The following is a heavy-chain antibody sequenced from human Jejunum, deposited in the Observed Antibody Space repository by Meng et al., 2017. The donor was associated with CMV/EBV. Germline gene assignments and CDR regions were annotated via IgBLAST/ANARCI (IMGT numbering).Heavy chain of an antibody. J-gene: IGHJ5*02. CDR3: AKDLVGYNYSPRGAFGP. CDR2: IRYDGERK. CDR1: FTFGAEG. V-gene: IGHV3-30*02. D-gene: IGHD1-26*01. Sequence: FTFGAEGMPWVSHATGKGREWVAFIRYDGERKYYGDAVKGRFAISRDKSKNTLDLEMNNLRTEDTAVYYCAKDLVGYNYSPRGAFGPWGQGTLVTVSS.